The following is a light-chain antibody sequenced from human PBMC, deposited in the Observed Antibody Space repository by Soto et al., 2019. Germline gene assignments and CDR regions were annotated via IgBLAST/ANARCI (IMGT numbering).Light chain of an antibody. CDR1: SSDVGSHNL. Sequence: QSALTQPDSVSGSPGQSITISCTGTSSDVGSHNLVSWYQQHPGKAPKVVIYESSQRPSGISNRVSGSRSGNTASLTISGLQAEDEAHYYCCSYAGSHTWGFGGGTKLTVL. CDR2: ESS. CDR3: CSYAGSHTWG. J-gene: IGLJ3*02. V-gene: IGLV2-23*01.